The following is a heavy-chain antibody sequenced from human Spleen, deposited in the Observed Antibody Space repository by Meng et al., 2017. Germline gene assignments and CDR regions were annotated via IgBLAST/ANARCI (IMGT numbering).Heavy chain of an antibody. CDR2: INWNSGSI. CDR1: GFTFDDYA. CDR3: ATGAAAADH. J-gene: IGHJ4*02. Sequence: SLKISCGASGFTFDDYAMHWVRQVPGKGLEWVSGINWNSGSIGYADSVKGRFTISRDDSKNTLYLQMDSLITEDTAVYFCATGAAAADHWGQGTLVTVSS. V-gene: IGHV3-9*01. D-gene: IGHD6-13*01.